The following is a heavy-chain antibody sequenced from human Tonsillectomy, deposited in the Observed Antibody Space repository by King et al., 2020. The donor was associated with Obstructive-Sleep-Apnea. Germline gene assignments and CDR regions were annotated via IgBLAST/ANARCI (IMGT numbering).Heavy chain of an antibody. J-gene: IGHJ4*02. V-gene: IGHV3-30-3*01. CDR3: AKDRGYSFGYIDYSFDY. CDR2: ISYEGNNK. D-gene: IGHD5-18*01. Sequence: VQLVESGGGVVQPGRSLRLSCAASRFTFSSYSMHWVRRAPGKVLEWVAIISYEGNNKYYADSVKGRFTISRANSKNTLFLQMNSLRTEDTAVYYCAKDRGYSFGYIDYSFDYWGQGTLVTVSS. CDR1: RFTFSSYS.